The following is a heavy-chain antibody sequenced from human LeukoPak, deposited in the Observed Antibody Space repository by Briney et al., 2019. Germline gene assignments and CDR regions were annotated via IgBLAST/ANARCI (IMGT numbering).Heavy chain of an antibody. CDR1: GFTFSSYA. D-gene: IGHD3-3*01. J-gene: IGHJ6*02. V-gene: IGHV3-23*01. Sequence: PGGSLRLSCAASGFTFSSYAMSWVRQAPGKGLEWVSAISGSGGSTYYADSVKGRFTISRDNSKNTLYLQMNNLRGDDTAVYYCAKAADDFWSGNSGGLYYYYGMDVWGQGTTVTVSS. CDR3: AKAADDFWSGNSGGLYYYYGMDV. CDR2: ISGSGGST.